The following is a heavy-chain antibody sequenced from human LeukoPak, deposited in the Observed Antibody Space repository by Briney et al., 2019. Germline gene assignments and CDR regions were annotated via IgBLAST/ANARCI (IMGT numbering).Heavy chain of an antibody. J-gene: IGHJ4*02. CDR3: ARGFLGFYDYVWESYRYSAFDY. D-gene: IGHD3-16*02. CDR2: INHSGST. CDR1: GGSFSGYY. V-gene: IGHV4-34*01. Sequence: PSETLSLACAVYGGSFSGYYWSWIRQPPGKGLEWIGEINHSGSTNYNPSLKSRVTISVDTSKNQFSLKLSSVTAADTAVYYCARGFLGFYDYVWESYRYSAFDYWGQGTLVTVSS.